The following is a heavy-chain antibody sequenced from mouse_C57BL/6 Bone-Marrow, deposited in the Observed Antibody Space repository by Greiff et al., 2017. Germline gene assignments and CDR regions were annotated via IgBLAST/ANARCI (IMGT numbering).Heavy chain of an antibody. D-gene: IGHD2-5*01. Sequence: EVKLVESEGGLVQPGSSMKLSCTASGFTFSDYYMAWVRQVPEKGLEWVANINYDGSSTYYLDSLKSRFIISRDNAKNILYLQMSSLKSEDTATYYCARDGSNYGGAMDYWGQGTSVTVSS. CDR3: ARDGSNYGGAMDY. V-gene: IGHV5-16*01. CDR2: INYDGSST. J-gene: IGHJ4*01. CDR1: GFTFSDYY.